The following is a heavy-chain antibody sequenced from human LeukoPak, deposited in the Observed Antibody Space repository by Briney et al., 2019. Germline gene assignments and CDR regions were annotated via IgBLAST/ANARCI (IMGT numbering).Heavy chain of an antibody. Sequence: GGSLRLSCAASGFTFSAYAMGWVRQAPGKGLEWVSYTSSSSSTIYYADSVKGRFTISRDNAKNSLYLQMNSLRAEDTAVYYCARTAAANDYWGQGTLVTVSS. D-gene: IGHD6-13*01. CDR2: TSSSSSTI. V-gene: IGHV3-48*01. J-gene: IGHJ4*02. CDR3: ARTAAANDY. CDR1: GFTFSAYA.